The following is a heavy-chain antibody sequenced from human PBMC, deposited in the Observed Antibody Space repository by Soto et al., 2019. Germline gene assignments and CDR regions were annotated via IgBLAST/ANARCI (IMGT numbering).Heavy chain of an antibody. J-gene: IGHJ3*02. D-gene: IGHD2-21*02. CDR2: ISSSSSYI. Sequence: GGSLRLSCAASGFTFSSYSMNWVRQAPGKGLEWVSSISSSSSYIHYADSVRGRFTISRDNAKNSLYLQMNSLRAEDTAVYYCASDATADDAFDIWGQGTMVTVSS. CDR1: GFTFSSYS. V-gene: IGHV3-21*01. CDR3: ASDATADDAFDI.